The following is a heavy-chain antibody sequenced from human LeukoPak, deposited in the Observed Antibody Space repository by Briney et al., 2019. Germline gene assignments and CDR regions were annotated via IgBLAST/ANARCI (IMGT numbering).Heavy chain of an antibody. CDR1: GFTVSSNY. V-gene: IGHV3-66*01. Sequence: QPGGSLRLSCAASGFTVSSNYMSWVRQAPGKGLEWVSVIYSGGSTYYADSVKGRFTISRDNSKNTLYLQMNSLRAEDTAVYYCARAVATIRGWFDPWGQGTLVTVSS. J-gene: IGHJ5*02. CDR2: IYSGGST. CDR3: ARAVATIRGWFDP. D-gene: IGHD6-19*01.